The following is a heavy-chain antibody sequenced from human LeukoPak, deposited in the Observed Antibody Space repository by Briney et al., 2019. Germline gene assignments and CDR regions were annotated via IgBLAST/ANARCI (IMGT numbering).Heavy chain of an antibody. V-gene: IGHV3-48*04. J-gene: IGHJ4*02. CDR2: ISSSSSTI. D-gene: IGHD3-9*01. Sequence: GGSLRLSCAASGFTFSSYSMNWVRQAPGKGLEWISYISSSSSTIYYADSVKGRFTISRDTARSSLYLQMNSLRAEDTAVYYCARTGVLTYLSRPFDYWGQGTLVTVSS. CDR3: ARTGVLTYLSRPFDY. CDR1: GFTFSSYS.